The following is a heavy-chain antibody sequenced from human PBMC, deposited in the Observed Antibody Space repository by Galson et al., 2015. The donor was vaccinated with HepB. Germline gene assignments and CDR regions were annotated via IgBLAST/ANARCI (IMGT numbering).Heavy chain of an antibody. D-gene: IGHD3-3*01. CDR1: GFTFSNYG. Sequence: SLRLSCAASGFTFSNYGMHWVRQAPGKGLEWVAVIWYDGDPKYYADSVKGRFTVSRDTSKSTLYLQMNSLRAGDTAVYYCAGGPPRERDIWSRHYTRPDFWGQGTLVTVSS. CDR2: IWYDGDPK. V-gene: IGHV3-33*01. CDR3: AGGPPRERDIWSRHYTRPDF. J-gene: IGHJ4*02.